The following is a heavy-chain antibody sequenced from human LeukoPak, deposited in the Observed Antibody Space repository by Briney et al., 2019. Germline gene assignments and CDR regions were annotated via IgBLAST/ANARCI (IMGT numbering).Heavy chain of an antibody. CDR3: ARTSPATPLLRYFDWSSSPMDV. D-gene: IGHD3-9*01. CDR1: GGSISSYY. CDR2: IYYSGST. Sequence: SETLSLTCTVSGGSISSYYWSWIRQPPGKGLEWIGYIYYSGSTNYNPSLKSRVTISVDTSKNQFSLKLSSVTAADTAVYYCARTSPATPLLRYFDWSSSPMDVWGQGTTVTVSS. V-gene: IGHV4-59*01. J-gene: IGHJ6*02.